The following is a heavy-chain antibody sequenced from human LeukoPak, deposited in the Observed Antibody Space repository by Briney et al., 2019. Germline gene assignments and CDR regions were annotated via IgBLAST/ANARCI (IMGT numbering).Heavy chain of an antibody. Sequence: SETLSLTCTVSGGSVSSGSYYWSWIRQPPGTGLEWIGYIYYSGSTNYNPSLKSRVTISVDTSKNQFSLKLSSVTAADTAVYYCARVSSIGIVVVIRYYYGMDVWGQGTTVTVSS. CDR3: ARVSSIGIVVVIRYYYGMDV. CDR2: IYYSGST. D-gene: IGHD3-22*01. J-gene: IGHJ6*02. CDR1: GGSVSSGSYY. V-gene: IGHV4-61*01.